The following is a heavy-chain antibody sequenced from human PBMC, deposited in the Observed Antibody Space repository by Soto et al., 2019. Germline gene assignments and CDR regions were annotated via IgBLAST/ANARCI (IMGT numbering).Heavy chain of an antibody. CDR2: IDPSDSYT. Sequence: PGESLKISCKSSGYSFTTYWIGLVRQIPGKGLEWMGRIDPSDSYTNYSPSFQGHVTISADKSISTAYLQWSSLKASDTAMYYCARLGFIAVAGQYYYYYYGMDVWGQGTTVTVSS. CDR3: ARLGFIAVAGQYYYYYYGMDV. D-gene: IGHD6-19*01. J-gene: IGHJ6*02. CDR1: GYSFTTYW. V-gene: IGHV5-10-1*01.